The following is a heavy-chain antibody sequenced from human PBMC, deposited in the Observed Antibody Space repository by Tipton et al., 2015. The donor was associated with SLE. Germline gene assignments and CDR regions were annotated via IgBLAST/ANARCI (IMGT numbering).Heavy chain of an antibody. J-gene: IGHJ3*02. D-gene: IGHD4-11*01. CDR2: IYYSGST. CDR3: ARGAPLHEIQGAFDI. Sequence: LRLSCAASGFTFSSYGMSWIRQHPGKGLEWIGYIYYSGSTYYNPSLKSRVTISVDTSKNQFSLKLSSVTAADTAVYYCARGAPLHEIQGAFDIWGQGTMVTVSS. V-gene: IGHV4-31*02. CDR1: GFTFSSYG.